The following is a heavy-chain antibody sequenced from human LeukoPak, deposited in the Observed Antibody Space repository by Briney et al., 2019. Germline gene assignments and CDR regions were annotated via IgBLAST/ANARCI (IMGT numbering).Heavy chain of an antibody. D-gene: IGHD1-26*01. V-gene: IGHV3-30-3*01. CDR1: GFTFSSYA. CDR2: ISYDGSNK. Sequence: PGGSLRLSCAASGFTFSSYAMHWVRQAPGKGLEWVAVISYDGSNKYYADSVKGRFTISRDNSKNTLYLQMNSLRAEDTAVYYCARDRSPDYWGQGTLVTVSS. CDR3: ARDRSPDY. J-gene: IGHJ4*02.